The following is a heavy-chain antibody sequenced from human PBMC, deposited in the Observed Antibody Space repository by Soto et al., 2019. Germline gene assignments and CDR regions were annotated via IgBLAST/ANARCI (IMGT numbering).Heavy chain of an antibody. V-gene: IGHV4-39*01. CDR1: GGSISSSSYY. Sequence: SETLSLTCTVSGGSISSSSYYWGWIRQPPGKGLEWIGSIYYSGSTYYNPSLKSRVTISVDTSKNQFSLKLSSVTAADTAVYYCARQQASSSTRDYWGPGTLVTVS. CDR2: IYYSGST. D-gene: IGHD6-13*01. CDR3: ARQQASSSTRDY. J-gene: IGHJ4*02.